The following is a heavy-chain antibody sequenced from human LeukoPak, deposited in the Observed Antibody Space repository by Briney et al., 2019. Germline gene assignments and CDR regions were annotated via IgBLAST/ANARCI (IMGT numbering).Heavy chain of an antibody. D-gene: IGHD6-13*01. Sequence: ASVKVSCKASGGTFSTYAISWVRQAPGQGLEWVGRIVPTLGTANYAQNFQGRVTITADRSTTTAYMELSSLRSEDTAVYYCARVPQGSSWPYYFDYWGQGTLVTVSS. J-gene: IGHJ4*02. CDR3: ARVPQGSSWPYYFDY. CDR2: IVPTLGTA. CDR1: GGTFSTYA. V-gene: IGHV1-69*04.